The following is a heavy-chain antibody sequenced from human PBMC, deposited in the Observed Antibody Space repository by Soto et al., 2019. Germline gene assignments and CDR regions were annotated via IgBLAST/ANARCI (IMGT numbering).Heavy chain of an antibody. V-gene: IGHV3-30-3*01. Sequence: PGGSLRLSCAASGFTFSSYAMHWVRQAPGKGLEWVAVISYDGSNKYYADSVKGRFTISRDNSKNTLYLQMNSLRAEDTAVYYCTTDIWLQFFIPSYYYYGMDVWGQGTTVTVSS. CDR1: GFTFSSYA. J-gene: IGHJ6*02. CDR3: TTDIWLQFFIPSYYYYGMDV. CDR2: ISYDGSNK. D-gene: IGHD5-12*01.